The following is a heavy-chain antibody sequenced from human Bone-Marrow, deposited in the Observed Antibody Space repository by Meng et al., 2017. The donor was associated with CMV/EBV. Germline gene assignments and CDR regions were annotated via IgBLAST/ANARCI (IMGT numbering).Heavy chain of an antibody. J-gene: IGHJ6*02. CDR3: ARGDIVVVPAAHPPYYYYGMDV. CDR2: INPSGGST. V-gene: IGHV1-46*01. CDR1: GYTFTSYY. Sequence: ASVKVSCKASGYTFTSYYMHWVRQAPGQGLEWMGIINPSGGSTSYAQKFQGRVTMTRDTSTSTVYMELSSLRSEDTAVYYCARGDIVVVPAAHPPYYYYGMDVWGQGTTVTVSS. D-gene: IGHD2-2*01.